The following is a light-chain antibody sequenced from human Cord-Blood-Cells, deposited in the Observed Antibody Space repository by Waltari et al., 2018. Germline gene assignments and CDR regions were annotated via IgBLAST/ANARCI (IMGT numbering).Light chain of an antibody. V-gene: IGKV4-1*01. CDR2: WAF. CDR1: QSVLYSSNNKNY. Sequence: IVMTQSPDSLAVSLGERATINCKSSQSVLYSSNNKNYLAWYQQKPGQTTKRLISWAFTRESGVPDRFSGSGSGTDFTLTISSLQAEEVAVYYCQQYYSTPLTFGGGTKVEIK. CDR3: QQYYSTPLT. J-gene: IGKJ4*02.